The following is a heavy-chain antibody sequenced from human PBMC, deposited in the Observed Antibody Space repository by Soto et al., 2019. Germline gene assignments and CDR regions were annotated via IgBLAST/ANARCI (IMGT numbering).Heavy chain of an antibody. J-gene: IGHJ6*02. CDR2: IWYDGSNK. D-gene: IGHD6-13*01. CDR3: ARDGRFEGEQQLVRGYYYYYYGMDV. CDR1: GFTFSSYG. V-gene: IGHV3-33*01. Sequence: QVQLVESGGGVVQPGRSLRLSCAASGFTFSSYGMHWVRQAPGKGLEWVAVIWYDGSNKYYADSVKGRFTISRDNSKNTLYLQMNSLRAEDTAVYYCARDGRFEGEQQLVRGYYYYYYGMDVWGQGTTVTVSS.